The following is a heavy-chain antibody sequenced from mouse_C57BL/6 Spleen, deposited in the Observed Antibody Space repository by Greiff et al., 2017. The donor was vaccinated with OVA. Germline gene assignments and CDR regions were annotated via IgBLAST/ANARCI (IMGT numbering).Heavy chain of an antibody. D-gene: IGHD3-2*02. CDR2: ISSGGDYI. Sequence: EVHLVESGEGLVKPGGSLKLSCAASGFTFSSYAMSWVRQTPEKRLEWVAYISSGGDYIYYADTVKGRFTISRDNARNTLYLQMSSLKSEDTAMYYCTRALDSSGYIDYWGQGTTLTVSS. V-gene: IGHV5-9-1*02. J-gene: IGHJ2*01. CDR1: GFTFSSYA. CDR3: TRALDSSGYIDY.